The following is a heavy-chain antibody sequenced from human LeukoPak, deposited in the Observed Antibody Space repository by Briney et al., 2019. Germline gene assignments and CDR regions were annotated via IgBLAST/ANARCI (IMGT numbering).Heavy chain of an antibody. CDR3: ARDRRSMVRGVPLDY. Sequence: PGGSLRLSCVASGFTFSSRDWMTWVRQAPGKGLEWVANIRQDGSEKNYVDSVKGRFTISRDNAKNSVDLQMNSLRAEDTAVYYCARDRRSMVRGVPLDYWGQGTLVTVSS. V-gene: IGHV3-7*01. D-gene: IGHD3-10*01. CDR1: GFTFSSRDW. J-gene: IGHJ4*02. CDR2: IRQDGSEK.